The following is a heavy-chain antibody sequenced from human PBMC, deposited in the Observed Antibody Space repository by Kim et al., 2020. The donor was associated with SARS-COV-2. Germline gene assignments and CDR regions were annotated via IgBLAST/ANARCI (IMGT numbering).Heavy chain of an antibody. CDR2: INPNSGGT. V-gene: IGHV1-2*02. CDR3: ASRYRYSGYYVFGLDP. J-gene: IGHJ5*02. D-gene: IGHD5-12*01. CDR1: GYTFTGYY. Sequence: ASVKVSCKASGYTFTGYYMHWVRQAPGQGLEWMGWINPNSGGTNYAQKFQGRVTMTRDTSISTAYMELSRLRSDDTAVYYCASRYRYSGYYVFGLDPWGQGTLVTVSS.